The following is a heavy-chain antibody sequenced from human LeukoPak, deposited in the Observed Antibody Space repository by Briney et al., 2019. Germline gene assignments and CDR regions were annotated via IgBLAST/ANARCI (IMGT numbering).Heavy chain of an antibody. CDR2: ITWNGGST. V-gene: IGHV3-20*04. CDR3: ARDSTQPGPVVVPAPYAGFDS. CDR1: GFMFGDYG. J-gene: IGHJ4*02. D-gene: IGHD2-15*01. Sequence: GGSLRLSCAASGFMFGDYGMTWVRQVPGKGLEWVSGITWNGGSTTYADSVKGRFTISRDNAKNSLYLQMNSLRVEDTALYFCARDSTQPGPVVVPAPYAGFDSWGQGTLVTVSS.